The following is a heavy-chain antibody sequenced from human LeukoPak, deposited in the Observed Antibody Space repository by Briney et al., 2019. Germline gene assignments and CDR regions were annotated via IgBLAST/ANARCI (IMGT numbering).Heavy chain of an antibody. Sequence: SVKVSCKASGGTFSSYAISWVRQAPGQGLEWMGGVIPIFGTTNYAQKLQGRVTITADESTSTAYMELSSLRSEDTAVYYCASRTYTYDSSGYYRRNYYFDYWGQGTLVTVSS. CDR3: ASRTYTYDSSGYYRRNYYFDY. CDR2: VIPIFGTT. J-gene: IGHJ4*02. V-gene: IGHV1-69*01. CDR1: GGTFSSYA. D-gene: IGHD3-22*01.